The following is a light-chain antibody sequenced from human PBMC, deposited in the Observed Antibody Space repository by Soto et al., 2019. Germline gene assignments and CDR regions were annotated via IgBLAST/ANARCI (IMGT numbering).Light chain of an antibody. J-gene: IGLJ1*01. CDR3: CSYAGSDAYV. CDR2: DVS. CDR1: SSDVGGYNY. Sequence: QSALTQPRSVSGSPGQSVTISCTGTSSDVGGYNYVSWYQQHPGKVPKLLIYDVSKRPSEVPDRFSGSKSGNTASLTISGLQGEDEADYYCCSYAGSDAYVFGTGTKVTVL. V-gene: IGLV2-11*01.